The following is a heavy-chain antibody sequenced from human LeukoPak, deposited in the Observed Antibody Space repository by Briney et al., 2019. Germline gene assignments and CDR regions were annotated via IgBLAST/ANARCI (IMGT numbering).Heavy chain of an antibody. D-gene: IGHD3-22*01. CDR3: ARAPQVYYDSSADAFDI. J-gene: IGHJ3*02. CDR1: GGSISSYY. Sequence: SETLSLTCTVSGGSISSYYWSWIRQPPGKGLEWIGYIYYSGSTNYNPSLKSRVSISLDTSKNQFSLKLSSVTAADTAVFYCARAPQVYYDSSADAFDIWGQGTMVTVSS. V-gene: IGHV4-59*01. CDR2: IYYSGST.